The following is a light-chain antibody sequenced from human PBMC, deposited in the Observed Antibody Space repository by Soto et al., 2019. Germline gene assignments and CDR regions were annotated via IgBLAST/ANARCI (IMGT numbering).Light chain of an antibody. J-gene: IGLJ2*01. CDR2: GNS. CDR1: SSNIGAGYD. Sequence: QSVLTQPPSVSGAPGQRVTISCTGSSSNIGAGYDVHWYQQLPGAAPKLLIYGNSNRPSGVPDRFSGSKSGTSASLAITGLQGDDEADYYCQAYDSSLSVVLFGGGTKLTVL. V-gene: IGLV1-40*01. CDR3: QAYDSSLSVVL.